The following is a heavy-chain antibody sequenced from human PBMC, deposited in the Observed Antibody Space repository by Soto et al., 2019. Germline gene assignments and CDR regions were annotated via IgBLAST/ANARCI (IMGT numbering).Heavy chain of an antibody. CDR2: MYVSEST. CDR3: ARPSGGGAFDI. Sequence: PSETLSLTCAVSGGSISSGGYSWSWIRQPPGKGLEWLGFMYVSESTSYSPSLKSRVTISVDTSTNQFSLKLSSVTAADTAVYYCARPSGGGAFDIWGQGTMVTVSS. CDR1: GGSISSGGYS. D-gene: IGHD2-8*02. V-gene: IGHV4-30-2*03. J-gene: IGHJ3*02.